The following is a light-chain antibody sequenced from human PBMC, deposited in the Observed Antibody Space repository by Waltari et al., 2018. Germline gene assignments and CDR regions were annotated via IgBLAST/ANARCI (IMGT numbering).Light chain of an antibody. V-gene: IGLV2-8*01. CDR3: SSYAGNNTPDV. J-gene: IGLJ1*01. CDR1: SRDVGGNNH. Sequence: QSALTQPPSASGSPGQTVTISCTGTSRDVGGNNHVSLYTQHPGKAPQLMIFEVSKRPAGVPDCFSGSKSGNTAYLTFSGLQAEDEADYYCSSYAGNNTPDVFGTGTKVTVL. CDR2: EVS.